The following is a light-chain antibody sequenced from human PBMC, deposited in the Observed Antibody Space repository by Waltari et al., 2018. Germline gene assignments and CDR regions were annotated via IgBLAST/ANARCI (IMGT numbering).Light chain of an antibody. Sequence: IQMTQSPSSLSASIGDRVTITCRESKDIRKNLSWFQERTGKAHKLLIYDASNLEAGVPSRFSGTGSGTDFSLTISSLQPEYSATYYCQHYNNLPYTFSRGTKLQIK. CDR3: QHYNNLPYT. CDR1: KDIRKN. V-gene: IGKV1-33*01. CDR2: DAS. J-gene: IGKJ2*01.